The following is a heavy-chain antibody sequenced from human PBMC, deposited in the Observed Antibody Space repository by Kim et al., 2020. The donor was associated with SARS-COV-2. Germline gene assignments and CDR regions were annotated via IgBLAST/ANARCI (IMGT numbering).Heavy chain of an antibody. CDR3: ASGSYIRDWYFDL. CDR2: INHSGST. CDR1: GGSFSGYY. V-gene: IGHV4-34*01. Sequence: SETLSLTCAVYGGSFSGYYWSWIRQPPGKGLEWIGEINHSGSTNYNPSLKSRVTISVDTSKNQFSLKLSSVTAADTSVYYCASGSYIRDWYFDLWGRGTLVTVSS. D-gene: IGHD1-26*01. J-gene: IGHJ2*01.